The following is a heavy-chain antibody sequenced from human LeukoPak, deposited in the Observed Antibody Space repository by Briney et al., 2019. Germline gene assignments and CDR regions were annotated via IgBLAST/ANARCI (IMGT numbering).Heavy chain of an antibody. J-gene: IGHJ4*02. CDR1: GFTFSGYY. CDR2: ISNSGGTI. CDR3: VTGVSSSWYENDY. Sequence: AGGSLRLSCAASGFTFSGYYMTWIRQAPGKGLEWVSYISNSGGTIYYTDSVKGRFTISRDNAKNSLYLQMNSLRAEDTAVYYCVTGVSSSWYENDYWGQGTLVTVSS. D-gene: IGHD6-13*01. V-gene: IGHV3-11*04.